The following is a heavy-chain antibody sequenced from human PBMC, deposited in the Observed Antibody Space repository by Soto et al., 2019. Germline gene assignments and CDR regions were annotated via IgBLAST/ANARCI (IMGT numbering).Heavy chain of an antibody. CDR2: FSDGGTNT. CDR1: GFSFSSYG. CDR3: AILDSSTWYTGYYFDY. V-gene: IGHV3-23*01. D-gene: IGHD6-13*01. J-gene: IGHJ4*02. Sequence: GGSLRLSCAASGFSFSSYGMNWGRQAPGKGLEWVSAFSDGGTNTYYTDSVKGRFTISRDNSKNTMFLQMNSLRAEDTAVYYCAILDSSTWYTGYYFDYWGQGTLVTVSS.